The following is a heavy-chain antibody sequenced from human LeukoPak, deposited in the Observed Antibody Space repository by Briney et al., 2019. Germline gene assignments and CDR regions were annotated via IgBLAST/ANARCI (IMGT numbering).Heavy chain of an antibody. CDR1: GFTFSSYG. V-gene: IGHV3-48*04. D-gene: IGHD3-22*01. CDR3: ANYYYDSSGYYSHFDY. CDR2: ISSSGSTI. J-gene: IGHJ4*02. Sequence: GGTLRLSCAASGFTFSSYGMSWVRQAPGKGLEWVSYISSSGSTIYYADSVKGRFTISRDNAKNSLYLQMNSLRAEDTAVYYCANYYYDSSGYYSHFDYWGQGTLVTVSS.